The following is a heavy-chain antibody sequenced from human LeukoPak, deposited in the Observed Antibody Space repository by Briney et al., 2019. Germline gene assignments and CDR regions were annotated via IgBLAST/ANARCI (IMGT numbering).Heavy chain of an antibody. J-gene: IGHJ4*02. V-gene: IGHV3-33*01. CDR2: IWYDGSDK. CDR1: GFTFSSYG. Sequence: GGSLRLSCAASGFTFSSYGMHWVRQAPGKGLEWVAVIWYDGSDKYYADSVKGRFPISRDNSKNTLYVQMNSLRAEDTAVYYCARDSPHCYDSSGYYYAEVERFDYWGQGTLVTVSS. D-gene: IGHD3-22*01. CDR3: ARDSPHCYDSSGYYYAEVERFDY.